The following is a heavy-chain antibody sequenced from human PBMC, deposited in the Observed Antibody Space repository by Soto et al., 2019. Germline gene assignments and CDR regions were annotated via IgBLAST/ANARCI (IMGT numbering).Heavy chain of an antibody. CDR1: GFTFSSYW. CDR2: IKADGTEK. J-gene: IGHJ6*02. D-gene: IGHD2-2*02. CDR3: ATAVRCYNANGDL. V-gene: IGHV3-7*03. Sequence: GGSLRLSCVGSGFTFSSYWMGWVRQTPGKGLEWVATIKADGTEKYYVDSVKGRFTFSRDNAKTSVYLEMNSLRAEDTAVYYCATAVRCYNANGDLWGQGTTVTVPS.